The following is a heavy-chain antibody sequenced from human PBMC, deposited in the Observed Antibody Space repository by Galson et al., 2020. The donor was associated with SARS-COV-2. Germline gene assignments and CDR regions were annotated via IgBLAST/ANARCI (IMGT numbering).Heavy chain of an antibody. Sequence: SVKVSCKASGGTFSNSAINWVRQAPGQGLEWMGGIIPIFGTANYAQKFQDRVTINADESTSTAYMELSSLRSDDTAVYYCATERDGDYVVYAMDVWDQGTTVTVSS. CDR1: GGTFSNSA. D-gene: IGHD4-17*01. V-gene: IGHV1-69*13. J-gene: IGHJ6*02. CDR2: IIPIFGTA. CDR3: ATERDGDYVVYAMDV.